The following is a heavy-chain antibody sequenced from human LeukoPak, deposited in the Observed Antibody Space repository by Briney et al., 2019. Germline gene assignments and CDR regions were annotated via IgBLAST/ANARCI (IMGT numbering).Heavy chain of an antibody. D-gene: IGHD3-10*01. Sequence: GGSLRLSCAASGFTFDDYAMHWVRQAPGKGLEWVSGITWKSRGIDYADSVKGRFTISRDNAKKSLYLQMNSLRAEDTAFYYCAKGIYYYGSGSYSFFDYWGQGTLVTVSS. J-gene: IGHJ4*02. CDR1: GFTFDDYA. CDR2: ITWKSRGI. V-gene: IGHV3-9*01. CDR3: AKGIYYYGSGSYSFFDY.